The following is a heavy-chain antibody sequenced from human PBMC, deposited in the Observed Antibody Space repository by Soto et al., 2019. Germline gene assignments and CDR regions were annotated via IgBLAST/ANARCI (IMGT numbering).Heavy chain of an antibody. CDR1: GGSISSYY. V-gene: IGHV4-39*01. CDR2: IYYSGST. Sequence: PSETLSLTCTVSGGSISSYYWGWIRQPPGKGLEWIGSIYYSGSTYYNPSLKSRVTISVDTSKNQFSLKLSSVTAADTAVYYCATTYYDYVRGSYRYFDYWVQGTLVTVSS. CDR3: ATTYYDYVRGSYRYFDY. J-gene: IGHJ4*02. D-gene: IGHD3-16*02.